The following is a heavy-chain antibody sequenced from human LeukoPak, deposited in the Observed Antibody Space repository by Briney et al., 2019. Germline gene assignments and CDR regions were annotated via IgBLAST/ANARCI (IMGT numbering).Heavy chain of an antibody. CDR3: ARVGGRSSGYYRPFNY. CDR2: ISYDGSNK. V-gene: IGHV3-30*04. J-gene: IGHJ4*02. D-gene: IGHD3-22*01. Sequence: GGSLRLSCAASGFTFSSYAMHWVRQAPGKGLGWVAVISYDGSNKYYADSVKGRFTISRDNSKNTLYLQMNSLRAEDTAVYYCARVGGRSSGYYRPFNYWGQGTLVTVSS. CDR1: GFTFSSYA.